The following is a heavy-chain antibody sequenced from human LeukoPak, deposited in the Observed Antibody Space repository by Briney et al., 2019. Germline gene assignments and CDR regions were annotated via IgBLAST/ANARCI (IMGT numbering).Heavy chain of an antibody. CDR1: GFTFRGYS. CDR2: ISSSSSYI. D-gene: IGHD5-12*01. V-gene: IGHV3-21*01. CDR3: TRDLRGYTGYDDY. Sequence: GGSLRLSCAASGFTFRGYSMNWVRRARGKGLKWVSYISSSSSYIHYSDSVKGRFTISRDNAKNSVYLQMNSLRAEDTAVYYCTRDLRGYTGYDDYWGQGTLVTVSS. J-gene: IGHJ4*02.